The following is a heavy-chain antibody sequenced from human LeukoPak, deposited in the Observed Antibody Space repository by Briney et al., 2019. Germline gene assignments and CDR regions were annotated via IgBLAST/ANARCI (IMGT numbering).Heavy chain of an antibody. V-gene: IGHV3-21*01. Sequence: GGSLRLSCAASGFTFSSYSMNWVRQAPGKGLEWVSSISSSSSYIYYADSVKGRFTISRDNAKNSLYLQMNSLRAEDTAVYYCATDIVVVPATNWFDPWGQETLVTVSS. CDR3: ATDIVVVPATNWFDP. J-gene: IGHJ5*02. CDR2: ISSSSSYI. CDR1: GFTFSSYS. D-gene: IGHD2-2*01.